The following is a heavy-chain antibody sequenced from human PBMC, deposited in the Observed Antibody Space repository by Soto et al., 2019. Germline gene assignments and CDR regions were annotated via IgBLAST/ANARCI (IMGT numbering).Heavy chain of an antibody. Sequence: SETLSLTCTVSGGSISSYYWSWMRQPPGKGLEWIGYIYYSGSTNYNPSLKSRVTISVDTSKNQFSLKLSSVTAADTAVYYCARAVRYSSGWYWNYFDYWGRGTLVTVSS. CDR3: ARAVRYSSGWYWNYFDY. D-gene: IGHD6-19*01. J-gene: IGHJ4*02. CDR2: IYYSGST. V-gene: IGHV4-59*01. CDR1: GGSISSYY.